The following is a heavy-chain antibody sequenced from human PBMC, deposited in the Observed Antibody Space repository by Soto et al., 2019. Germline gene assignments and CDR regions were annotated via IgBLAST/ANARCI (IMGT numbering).Heavy chain of an antibody. J-gene: IGHJ6*02. CDR2: IYSGGST. CDR1: GFTVSSNY. D-gene: IGHD6-19*01. Sequence: EVQLVESGGGLVQPGGSLRLSCAASGFTVSSNYMSWVRQAPGKGLEWVSVIYSGGSTYYADSVKGRFTISRDNSKNTLYLQMNSLRAEDTAVYYCARVKMDGGWLGYGMDVWGQGTTVTVSS. V-gene: IGHV3-66*01. CDR3: ARVKMDGGWLGYGMDV.